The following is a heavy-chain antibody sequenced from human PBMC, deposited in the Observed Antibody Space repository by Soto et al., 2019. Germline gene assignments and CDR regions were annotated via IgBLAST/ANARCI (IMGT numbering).Heavy chain of an antibody. V-gene: IGHV3-15*01. CDR3: TTTIFGASDY. J-gene: IGHJ4*02. Sequence: GWSPRLSCAASVFTFINAWMSWVRQAPGKGLEWVGRIKSKTDGGTTDYAAPVKGRFTISRDDSKNTLYLQMNSLKTEDTAVYYCTTTIFGASDYWGQGTLVTVSS. CDR1: VFTFINAW. D-gene: IGHD3-3*01. CDR2: IKSKTDGGTT.